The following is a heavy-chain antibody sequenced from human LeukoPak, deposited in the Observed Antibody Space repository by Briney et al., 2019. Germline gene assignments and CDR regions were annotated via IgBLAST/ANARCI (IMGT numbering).Heavy chain of an antibody. V-gene: IGHV3-13*01. D-gene: IGHD3-22*01. CDR1: GFTFSSYD. J-gene: IGHJ3*02. CDR3: ARGRPLYYYDSRLPGGAFDI. CDR2: IGTAGDT. Sequence: SGGSLRLSCAAAGFTFSSYDMHWVRQATGKGLEWVSAIGTAGDTYYPGSVKGRFTISRENAKNSLYLQMNSLRAGDTAVYYCARGRPLYYYDSRLPGGAFDIWGQGTILTVSS.